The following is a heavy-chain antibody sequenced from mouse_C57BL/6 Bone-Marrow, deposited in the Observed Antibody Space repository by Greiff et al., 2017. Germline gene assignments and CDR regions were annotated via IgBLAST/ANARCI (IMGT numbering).Heavy chain of an antibody. V-gene: IGHV1-19*01. CDR2: INPYNGGT. CDR3: AKKPWGFAY. J-gene: IGHJ3*01. Sequence: VKLQQSGPVLVKPGASVKMSCKASGYTFTDYYMNWVKQSHGKSLEWIGVINPYNGGTSYNQKFKGKATLTVDKSSSTAYMELNSLTSEDSAVYYCAKKPWGFAYWGQGTLVTVSA. CDR1: GYTFTDYY. D-gene: IGHD6-1*01.